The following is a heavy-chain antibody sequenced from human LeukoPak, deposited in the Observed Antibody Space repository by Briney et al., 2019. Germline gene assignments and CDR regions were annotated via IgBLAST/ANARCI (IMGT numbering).Heavy chain of an antibody. V-gene: IGHV1-24*01. CDR1: GCTLTELS. D-gene: IGHD3-10*01. J-gene: IGHJ6*02. CDR3: ATDRYGSGISYYGMDV. Sequence: ASVKVSCKVSGCTLTELSMHWVRQAPGKGLEWMGGFDPEDGETIYAQKFQGRVTMTEDTSTDTAYMELSSLRSEDTAVYYCATDRYGSGISYYGMDVWGQGTTVTVSS. CDR2: FDPEDGET.